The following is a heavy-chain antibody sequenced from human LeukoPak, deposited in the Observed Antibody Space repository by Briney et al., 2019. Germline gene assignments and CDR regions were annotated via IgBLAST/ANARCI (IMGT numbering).Heavy chain of an antibody. CDR2: ISAYNGNT. D-gene: IGHD3-16*02. CDR1: GYTFTSYG. V-gene: IGHV1-18*01. Sequence: ASVKVSCKASGYTFTSYGIIWVRQAPGQGLEWMGWISAYNGNTNYAQKLQGRVTMTTDTSTSTAYMELRSLRSDDTAVYYCARGSMITFGGVIATGEDYWGQGTLVTVSS. CDR3: ARGSMITFGGVIATGEDY. J-gene: IGHJ4*02.